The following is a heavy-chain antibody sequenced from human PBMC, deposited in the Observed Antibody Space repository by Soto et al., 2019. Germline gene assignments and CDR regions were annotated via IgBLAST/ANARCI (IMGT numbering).Heavy chain of an antibody. CDR1: GGSISTYY. V-gene: IGHV4-59*01. CDR3: AKASDDSGYFPFDY. Sequence: KPSETLSLTCTVSGGSISTYYWNWIRQPPGKGLEWIGYISYSGNTNYNPSLKSRVTISGDTSKNQFSLKVTSVTAADSAVYYCAKASDDSGYFPFDYWGEGTLVTVSS. CDR2: ISYSGNT. D-gene: IGHD3-22*01. J-gene: IGHJ4*02.